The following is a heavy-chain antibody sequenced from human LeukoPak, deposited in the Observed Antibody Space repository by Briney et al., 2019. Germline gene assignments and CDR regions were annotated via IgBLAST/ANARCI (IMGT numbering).Heavy chain of an antibody. D-gene: IGHD3-9*01. CDR2: ISGRDDST. J-gene: IGHJ4*02. CDR1: GFSSSNYA. V-gene: IGHV3-23*01. CDR3: AKWGDYGVLTGYYDSDY. Sequence: PGASLRLSCAASGFSSSNYAMSWVRQVPGKGLEWVSAISGRDDSTYYADSVKGRFTISRDTSKNTLYLQMNSLRAEDTAVYYCAKWGDYGVLTGYYDSDYWGQGTLVTVSS.